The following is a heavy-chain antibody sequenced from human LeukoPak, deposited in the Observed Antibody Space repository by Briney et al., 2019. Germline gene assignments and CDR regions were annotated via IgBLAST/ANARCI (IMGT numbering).Heavy chain of an antibody. CDR1: GYTFTGYY. CDR2: INPNSGGT. CDR3: ARGQPIITGTTVVSFLSDP. Sequence: ASVKVSCKASGYTFTGYYMHWVRQAPGQGLEWMGWINPNSGGTNYAQKFQGRVTMTRDTSISTAYMELSRLRSDDTAVYYCARGQPIITGTTVVSFLSDPWGQGTLVTVSS. J-gene: IGHJ5*02. V-gene: IGHV1-2*02. D-gene: IGHD1-20*01.